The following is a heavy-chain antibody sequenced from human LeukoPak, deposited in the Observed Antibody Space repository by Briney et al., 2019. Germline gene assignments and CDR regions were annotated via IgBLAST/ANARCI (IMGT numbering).Heavy chain of an antibody. D-gene: IGHD3-10*02. CDR3: AKTGPNAYGRIYYGMDV. Sequence: GGSLRLSCAASGFTVSSNYMSWVRQAPGKGLEWVSIIYSDGSTYYADSVKGRFTISRHNSKNTLYLQMNSLRAEDTAVYYCAKTGPNAYGRIYYGMDVWGQGTTVTVSS. J-gene: IGHJ6*02. CDR2: IYSDGST. CDR1: GFTVSSNY. V-gene: IGHV3-53*01.